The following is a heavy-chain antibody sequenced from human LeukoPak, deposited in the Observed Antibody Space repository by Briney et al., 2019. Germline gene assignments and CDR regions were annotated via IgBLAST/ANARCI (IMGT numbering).Heavy chain of an antibody. CDR2: IYYTGST. V-gene: IGHV4-59*11. Sequence: SLSSSVSGSSISSHYWRRIRQPPGKELEWIGYIYYTGSTNYNPSLKSRVTFSVDTSKNQFSLRLTSVTAADTAVYYCAGGYSSGWSDWFDPWGQGTLVSVSS. CDR3: AGGYSSGWSDWFDP. J-gene: IGHJ5*02. CDR1: GSSISSHY. D-gene: IGHD6-19*01.